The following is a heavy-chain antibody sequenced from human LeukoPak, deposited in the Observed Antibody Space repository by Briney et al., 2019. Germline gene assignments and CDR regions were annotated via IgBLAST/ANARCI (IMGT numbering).Heavy chain of an antibody. CDR2: IIPVVGTA. D-gene: IGHD6-13*01. CDR3: ARGLTEYISTFYIYY. Sequence: GASVTVSCKACGGTFSSYAISWVRQAPGQGLEWMGGIIPVVGTANYAQKFQGRVTITADESTNTAYMELSRLRSDDTAIYYCARGLTEYISTFYIYYWGQGTLVTVSS. CDR1: GGTFSSYA. J-gene: IGHJ4*02. V-gene: IGHV1-69*01.